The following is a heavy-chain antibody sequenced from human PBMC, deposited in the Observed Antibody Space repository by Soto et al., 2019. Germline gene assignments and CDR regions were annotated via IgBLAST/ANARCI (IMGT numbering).Heavy chain of an antibody. Sequence: PSETLSLTCTVSGGSISSGDYYWSWIRQPPGKGLEWIGYIYYSGSTYYNPSLKSRVTISVDTSKNQFSLKLSSVTAADTAVYYCARDRYCSGGRCYKGGSGMDVWGQGTTVTVSS. CDR2: IYYSGST. CDR1: GGSISSGDYY. V-gene: IGHV4-31*02. CDR3: ARDRYCSGGRCYKGGSGMDV. J-gene: IGHJ6*02. D-gene: IGHD2-15*01.